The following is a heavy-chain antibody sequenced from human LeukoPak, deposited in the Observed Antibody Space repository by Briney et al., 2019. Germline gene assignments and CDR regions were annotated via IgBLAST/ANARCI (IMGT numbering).Heavy chain of an antibody. CDR2: IYHNGNT. V-gene: IGHV4-38-2*01. J-gene: IGHJ6*03. CDR1: GYSFSSGYY. D-gene: IGHD2-15*01. CDR3: ARLVRSFPGYYYYIDV. Sequence: SETLSLTCAVSGYSFSSGYYWGWIRPPPRKGLEWVGSIYHNGNTYYNPSLKSRVTISVDTSKNQFSLNLNSVTAADTAVYYCARLVRSFPGYYYYIDVWGKGTTVTISS.